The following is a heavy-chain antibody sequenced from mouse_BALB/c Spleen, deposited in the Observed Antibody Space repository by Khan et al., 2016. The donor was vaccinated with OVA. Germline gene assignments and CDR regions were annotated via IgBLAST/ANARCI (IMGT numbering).Heavy chain of an antibody. CDR3: SPQGIFNPYYAMDY. Sequence: GEAGGGLVKPGGSLKLSCAASGFAFRSYDMSWVRQTPEKRLEWVATISSVGSYTYYPDSVKGRFTISRDNARNTLYLQMSSLRSEDTALYYCSPQGIFNPYYAMDYWGQGTSVTVSS. CDR2: ISSVGSYT. CDR1: GFAFRSYD. J-gene: IGHJ4*01. V-gene: IGHV5-9*02.